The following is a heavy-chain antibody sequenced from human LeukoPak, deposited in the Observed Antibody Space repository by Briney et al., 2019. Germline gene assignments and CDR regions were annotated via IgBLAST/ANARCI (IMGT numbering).Heavy chain of an antibody. V-gene: IGHV3-23*01. CDR3: AKDADSSGWSYDAFDI. CDR1: GFTFSSYA. Sequence: PGGSLRLSCAASGFTFSSYAVSWVRQAPGKGLEWVSAISGSGGSTYYADSVKGRFTISRDNSKNTLYLQMNSLRAEDTAVYYCAKDADSSGWSYDAFDIWGQGTMVTVSS. D-gene: IGHD6-19*01. CDR2: ISGSGGST. J-gene: IGHJ3*02.